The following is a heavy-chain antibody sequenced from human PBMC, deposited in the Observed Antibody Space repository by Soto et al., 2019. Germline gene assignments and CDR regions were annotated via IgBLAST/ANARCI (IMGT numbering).Heavy chain of an antibody. J-gene: IGHJ4*02. CDR2: MNPDSGHA. D-gene: IGHD2-15*01. CDR3: ARRPHCSGGSCYYGLDN. V-gene: IGHV1-8*01. Sequence: QVQLVQSGAEVKKPGASVKVSCKASGYTFTNSDINWVRQAPGQGLEWMGWMNPDSGHAAYAQKFQGRVTLTTSTSTSTVYMEMRSRGSEDTAVYYCARRPHCSGGSCYYGLDNWGQGPLVTVSS. CDR1: GYTFTNSD.